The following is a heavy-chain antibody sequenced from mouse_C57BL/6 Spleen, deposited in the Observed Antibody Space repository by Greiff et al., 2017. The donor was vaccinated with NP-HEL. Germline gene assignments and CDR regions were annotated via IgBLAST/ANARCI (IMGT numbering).Heavy chain of an antibody. J-gene: IGHJ1*03. V-gene: IGHV1-18*01. Sequence: EVNLVESGPELVKPGASVKIPCKASGYTFTDYNMDWVKQSHGKSLEWIGDINPNNGGTIYNQKFKGKATLTVDKSSSTAYMELRSLTSEDTAVYYCARGKIYYGSSYWYFDVWGTGTTVTVSS. CDR3: ARGKIYYGSSYWYFDV. CDR1: GYTFTDYN. CDR2: INPNNGGT. D-gene: IGHD1-1*01.